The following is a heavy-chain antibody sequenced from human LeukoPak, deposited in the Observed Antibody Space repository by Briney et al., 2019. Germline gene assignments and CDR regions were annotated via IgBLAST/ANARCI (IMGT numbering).Heavy chain of an antibody. CDR3: ARFKGVRGDFDY. J-gene: IGHJ4*02. V-gene: IGHV4-59*08. D-gene: IGHD3-10*01. CDR2: IYYSGST. CDR1: GGSISSYY. Sequence: SETLSLTCTVSGGSISSYYWSWLRQPPGKGLEWIGYIYYSGSTNYNPSLKSRVTISVDTSKNQFSLKLSSVTAADTAVYYCARFKGVRGDFDYWGQGTLVTVSS.